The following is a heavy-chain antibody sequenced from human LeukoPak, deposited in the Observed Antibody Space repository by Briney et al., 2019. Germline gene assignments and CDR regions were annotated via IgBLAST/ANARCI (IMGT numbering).Heavy chain of an antibody. CDR2: IYYSGST. Sequence: SETLSLTCTVSGGSISSYYWSWIRQPPGKGLEWIGYIYYSGSTNYNPSLKSRVTISVDTSKNQFSLKLSSVTAADTAVYYCARGRYCSGGSCYSSWFDPWGQGTLVTVSS. D-gene: IGHD2-15*01. CDR1: GGSISSYY. CDR3: ARGRYCSGGSCYSSWFDP. J-gene: IGHJ5*02. V-gene: IGHV4-59*01.